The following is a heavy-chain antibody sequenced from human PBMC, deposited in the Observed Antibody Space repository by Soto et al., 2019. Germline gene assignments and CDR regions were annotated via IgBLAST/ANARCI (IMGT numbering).Heavy chain of an antibody. CDR3: AKMGAADFDY. CDR2: ISYDGSNK. J-gene: IGHJ4*02. D-gene: IGHD6-13*01. CDR1: GFTFSSYG. Sequence: GVLRLSCAASGFTFSSYGMHWVRQAPGKGLEWVAVISYDGSNKYYADSVKGRFTISRDNSKNTLYLQMNSLRAEDTAVYYCAKMGAADFDYWGQGTLVTVSS. V-gene: IGHV3-30*18.